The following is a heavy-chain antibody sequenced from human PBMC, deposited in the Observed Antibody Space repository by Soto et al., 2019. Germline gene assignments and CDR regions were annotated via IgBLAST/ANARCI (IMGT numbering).Heavy chain of an antibody. V-gene: IGHV1-18*01. J-gene: IGHJ4*02. CDR2: ISAYKGNT. D-gene: IGHD4-17*01. Sequence: QFQLVQSGAEVKKPGASVKVSCKASGYPFTSYGISWVRKAPGQGLEWRGWISAYKGNTNYAQKLKGRVTMTTDTSTTTSYMELRSLRSDDTVVYYFASGTTVETVSYWGKGTRVTFSS. CDR3: ASGTTVETVSY. CDR1: GYPFTSYG.